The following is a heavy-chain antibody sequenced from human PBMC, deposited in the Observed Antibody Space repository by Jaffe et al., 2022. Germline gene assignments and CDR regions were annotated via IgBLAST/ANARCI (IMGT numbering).Heavy chain of an antibody. CDR3: ANPYYDFWSGPLGYFDY. CDR1: GFTFSSYA. CDR2: ISGSGGST. D-gene: IGHD3-3*01. J-gene: IGHJ4*02. V-gene: IGHV3-23*01. Sequence: EVQLLESGGGLVQPGGSLRLSCAASGFTFSSYAMSWVRQAPGKGLEWVSAISGSGGSTYYADSVKGRFTISRDNSKNTLYLQMNSLRAEDTAVYYCANPYYDFWSGPLGYFDYWGQGTLVTVSS.